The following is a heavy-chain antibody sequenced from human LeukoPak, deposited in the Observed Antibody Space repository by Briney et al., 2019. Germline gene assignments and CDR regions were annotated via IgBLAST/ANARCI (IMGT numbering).Heavy chain of an antibody. CDR3: ARRTVTTIADY. V-gene: IGHV3-30-3*01. Sequence: PGESLRLSCAASGFTFSSFAVNWVRQTPGKGLEWVAIISYDGSNRYYADSVKGRFTVSRDNSKNTLYLQMNSLRAEDTAVYYCARRTVTTIADYWGQGTLVTVS. CDR1: GFTFSSFA. D-gene: IGHD4-17*01. J-gene: IGHJ4*02. CDR2: ISYDGSNR.